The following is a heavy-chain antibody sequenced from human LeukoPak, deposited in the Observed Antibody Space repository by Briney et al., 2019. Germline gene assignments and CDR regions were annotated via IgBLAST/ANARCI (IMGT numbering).Heavy chain of an antibody. D-gene: IGHD3-10*01. CDR1: EFTFSDDQ. V-gene: IGHV3-11*01. CDR3: ARGRYYYGSWYMDV. CDR2: ISSSGTVI. Sequence: GGSLRLSCAASEFTFSDDQMNWIRQAPGKGLEWVSYISSSGTVIYYADSVKGRFTISRDNAKNSLYLQMNSLRAEDTAVYYCARGRYYYGSWYMDVWGQGTTVTVSS. J-gene: IGHJ6*02.